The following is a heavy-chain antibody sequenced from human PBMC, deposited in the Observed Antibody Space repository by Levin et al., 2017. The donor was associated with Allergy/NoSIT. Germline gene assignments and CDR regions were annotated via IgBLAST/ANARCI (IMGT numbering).Heavy chain of an antibody. Sequence: LSLTCAASGFTFSDYYMSWIRQAPGTGLEWVSYISSSGSTIYYADSVKGRFTISRDNAKNSRYLQMNSRRAEDTAVDYCASAAGWFDPRGQGTLVTVSS. CDR3: ASAAGWFDP. CDR2: ISSSGSTI. CDR1: GFTFSDYY. J-gene: IGHJ5*02. D-gene: IGHD3-10*01. V-gene: IGHV3-11*01.